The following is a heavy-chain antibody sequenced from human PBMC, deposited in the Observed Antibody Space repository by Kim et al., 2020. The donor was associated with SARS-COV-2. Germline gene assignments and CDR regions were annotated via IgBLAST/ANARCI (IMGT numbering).Heavy chain of an antibody. D-gene: IGHD2-15*01. CDR2: ISGSGGST. J-gene: IGHJ3*02. CDR1: GFTFSSYA. CDR3: AKDPMVAATLRDDAFDI. V-gene: IGHV3-23*01. Sequence: GGSLRLSCAASGFTFSSYAMSWVRQAPGKGLEWVSAISGSGGSTYYADSVKGRFTISRDNSKNTLYLQMNSLRAEDTAVYYCAKDPMVAATLRDDAFDIWGQGTMVTVSS.